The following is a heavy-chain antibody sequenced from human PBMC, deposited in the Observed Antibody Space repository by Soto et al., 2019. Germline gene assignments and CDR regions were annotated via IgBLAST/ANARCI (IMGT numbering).Heavy chain of an antibody. CDR2: IIPILGIA. D-gene: IGHD3-10*01. CDR1: GGTFSSYT. Sequence: QVQLVQSGAEVKKPGSSVKVSCKASGGTFSSYTISWVRQAPGQGLEWMGRIIPILGIANYAQKFQGRVTINADKSTSTAYMELSSLRSEDTAVYYCAREVKYGSGSYPNWFDPWGQGTLVTVSS. V-gene: IGHV1-69*08. J-gene: IGHJ5*02. CDR3: AREVKYGSGSYPNWFDP.